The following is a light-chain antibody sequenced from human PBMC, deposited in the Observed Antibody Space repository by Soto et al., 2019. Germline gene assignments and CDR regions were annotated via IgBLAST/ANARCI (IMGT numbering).Light chain of an antibody. V-gene: IGKV3-11*01. CDR3: QQRSNRPLT. CDR1: QSVSSN. CDR2: DAS. Sequence: EIVLTQSPATLSLSPGERATLSCRASQSVSSNLAWYQQKPGQAPRLLIYDASNRATGIPARFSGSGSGTDFTLTISSLEPEDFAVDYRQQRSNRPLTFGVGTKVEIK. J-gene: IGKJ4*01.